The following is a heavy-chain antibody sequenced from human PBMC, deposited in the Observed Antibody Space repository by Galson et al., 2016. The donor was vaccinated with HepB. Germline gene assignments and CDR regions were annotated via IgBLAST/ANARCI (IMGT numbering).Heavy chain of an antibody. V-gene: IGHV3-11*03. CDR3: ARRGALNSGGWYVRGDGWFDP. Sequence: SVRLSCTASGFTFTHYLVSWIRQAPGKGLEWVSYISGSTDYKRYADSVQGRFTISRDNSKNSLYLQIDNLRAEDTAVYYCARRGALNSGGWYVRGDGWFDPGGQGTLVT. D-gene: IGHD6-19*01. J-gene: IGHJ5*02. CDR1: GFTFTHYL. CDR2: ISGSTDYK.